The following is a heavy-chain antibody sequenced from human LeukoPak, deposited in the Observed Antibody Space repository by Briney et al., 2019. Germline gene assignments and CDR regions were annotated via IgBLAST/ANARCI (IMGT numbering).Heavy chain of an antibody. CDR2: IYSGGST. J-gene: IGHJ6*03. CDR1: GFTFTNYF. V-gene: IGHV3-53*01. CDR3: AGYGDYEAPYYYYYMDV. D-gene: IGHD4-17*01. Sequence: PGGSLRLSCAASGFTFTNYFMSWVRQAPGKGLEWVSVIYSGGSTYYADSVKGRFTISRDNSKNTLYLQMNSLRAEDTAVYYCAGYGDYEAPYYYYYMDVWGKGTTVTVSS.